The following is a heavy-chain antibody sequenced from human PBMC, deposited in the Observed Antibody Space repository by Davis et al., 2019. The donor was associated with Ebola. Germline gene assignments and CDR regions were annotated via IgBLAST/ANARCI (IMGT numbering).Heavy chain of an antibody. CDR2: INHSEST. D-gene: IGHD3-3*01. Sequence: SETLSLTCAVYGGSFSGYYWSWIRQPPGKGLEWIGEINHSESTNYNPSLKSRVTISVDTSKNQFSLKLSSVTAADTAVYYCARVGYDFWSGYSSDNWFDPWGQGTLVTVSS. CDR1: GGSFSGYY. V-gene: IGHV4-34*01. J-gene: IGHJ5*02. CDR3: ARVGYDFWSGYSSDNWFDP.